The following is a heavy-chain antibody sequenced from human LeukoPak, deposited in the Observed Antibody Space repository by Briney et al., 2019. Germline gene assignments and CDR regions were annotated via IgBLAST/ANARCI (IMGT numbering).Heavy chain of an antibody. V-gene: IGHV4-61*01. CDR3: ARGYCSSTSCSPRGGFDP. D-gene: IGHD2-2*01. CDR2: IYYSGST. J-gene: IGHJ5*02. CDR1: GYSISSGYY. Sequence: SETLSLTCTVSGYSISSGYYWGWIRQPPGKGLEWIGYIYYSGSTNYNPSLKSRVTISVDTSKNQFSLKLSSVTAADTAVYYCARGYCSSTSCSPRGGFDPWGQGTLVTVSS.